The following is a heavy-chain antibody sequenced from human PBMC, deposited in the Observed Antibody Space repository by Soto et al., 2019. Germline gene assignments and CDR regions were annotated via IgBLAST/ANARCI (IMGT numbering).Heavy chain of an antibody. D-gene: IGHD1-26*01. CDR2: ISWNSGTI. J-gene: IGHJ4*02. CDR1: GFTFDDYA. Sequence: EVQLVESGGGLVQPGRSLRLSCAASGFTFDDYAMHWVRQAPGKGLEWVSGISWNSGTIGYADSVKGRFTISRDNAKNSRYLQMNSLRDEDTALYYFATSGSYPTCFDYWGQGTLVTVSS. CDR3: ATSGSYPTCFDY. V-gene: IGHV3-9*01.